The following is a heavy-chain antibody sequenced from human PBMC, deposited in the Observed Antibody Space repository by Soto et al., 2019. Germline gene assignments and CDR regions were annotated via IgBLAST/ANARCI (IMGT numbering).Heavy chain of an antibody. J-gene: IGHJ4*02. V-gene: IGHV4-39*01. Sequence: PSETLSLTCTVSGGSISSTNYYWGWIRQPPGKGLEWIGSIFYSGSTYYNPSLKSRVTISVDTAKHQFSLKLSSVTAADTAMYYCASYDYGDSAGDYFDYWGQGTLVTVSS. CDR1: GGSISSTNYY. D-gene: IGHD4-17*01. CDR3: ASYDYGDSAGDYFDY. CDR2: IFYSGST.